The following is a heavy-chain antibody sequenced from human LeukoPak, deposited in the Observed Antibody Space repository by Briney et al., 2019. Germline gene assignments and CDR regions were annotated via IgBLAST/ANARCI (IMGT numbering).Heavy chain of an antibody. D-gene: IGHD5-12*01. CDR3: TRDRLRKWFDP. J-gene: IGHJ5*02. Sequence: ASVKVSCEASGHTFTGDNYIHWVRQAPGQGPEWMGWINTKSGATYYARKFKGRVTMTRDTSIITTYMELYRLTSDDMAVYYCTRDRLRKWFDPWGQGTLVTVSS. CDR1: GHTFTGDNY. CDR2: INTKSGAT. V-gene: IGHV1-2*02.